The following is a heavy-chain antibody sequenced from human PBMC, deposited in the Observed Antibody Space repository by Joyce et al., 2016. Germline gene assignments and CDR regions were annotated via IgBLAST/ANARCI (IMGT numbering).Heavy chain of an antibody. V-gene: IGHV3-48*03. J-gene: IGHJ4*02. CDR1: GFTFRSYE. D-gene: IGHD3-3*01. CDR2: ISTSGSKI. CDR3: ARDGGFLEWLTFDY. Sequence: EVQLVESGGGLEQPGGSLRLSCAASGFTFRSYEMHWVRQAPGKGREWVAYISTSGSKIYYSDSVKGRFTISRDNAKNLLYLQMNSLTAEDTAVYYCARDGGFLEWLTFDYWGQGTPVTVSS.